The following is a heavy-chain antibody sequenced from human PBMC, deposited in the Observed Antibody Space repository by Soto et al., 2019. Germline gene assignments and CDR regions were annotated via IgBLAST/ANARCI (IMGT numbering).Heavy chain of an antibody. Sequence: QVQLQESGPGLVKPSETLSLTCSVSGASVSDNIHYWSWIRQPPGQGREWIGCVHSSGITNYSPPLRSRVTISLDTSKHQFPLRLDSLTAADAAVYYCARGLGYETLYWGQGTLVTVSS. V-gene: IGHV4-61*01. CDR1: GASVSDNIHY. D-gene: IGHD3-3*01. CDR2: VHSSGIT. CDR3: ARGLGYETLY. J-gene: IGHJ4*02.